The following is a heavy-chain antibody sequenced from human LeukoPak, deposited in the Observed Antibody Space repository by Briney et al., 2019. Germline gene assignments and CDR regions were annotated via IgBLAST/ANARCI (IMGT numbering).Heavy chain of an antibody. CDR1: GDSINNDF. J-gene: IGHJ4*02. Sequence: SETLSLTCTVSGDSINNDFWTWIRQPAGKELEWIGRIFSSGTTNYNPSLKSRVTMSVDTSKNQSSLKLTSVSAADTAVYYCARNIRGGATYLDYWGQGILVTVSS. D-gene: IGHD1-26*01. V-gene: IGHV4-4*07. CDR3: ARNIRGGATYLDY. CDR2: IFSSGTT.